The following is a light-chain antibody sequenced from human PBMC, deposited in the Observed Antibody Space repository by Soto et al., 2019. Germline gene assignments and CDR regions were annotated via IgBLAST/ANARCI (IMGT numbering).Light chain of an antibody. CDR2: GAS. V-gene: IGKV3-20*01. J-gene: IGKJ1*01. Sequence: EIVLTQSPGTLSLFPGERATFSSRASQSVSSTYLAWYQQKPGQAPRLLIYGASSRATGIPDRFSGSGSGTDFTLTISRLEPEDSAVYYCQQYGSSPRTFGHGTKVEI. CDR1: QSVSSTY. CDR3: QQYGSSPRT.